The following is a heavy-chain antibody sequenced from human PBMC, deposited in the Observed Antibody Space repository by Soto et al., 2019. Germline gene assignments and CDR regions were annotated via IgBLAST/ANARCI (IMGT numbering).Heavy chain of an antibody. D-gene: IGHD3-9*01. V-gene: IGHV4-59*08. CDR2: IYYSGST. Sequence: SETLSLTCTVSGGSISSYYWSWIRQPPGKGLEWIGSIYYSGSTNYNPSLQTRVTISLDTSKNQFSLKLNSVTAADSAVYFCARLEGLATISYYFDFWGPGALVTVSS. J-gene: IGHJ4*02. CDR3: ARLEGLATISYYFDF. CDR1: GGSISSYY.